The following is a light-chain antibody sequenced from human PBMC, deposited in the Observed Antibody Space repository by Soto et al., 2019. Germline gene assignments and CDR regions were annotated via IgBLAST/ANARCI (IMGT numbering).Light chain of an antibody. J-gene: IGKJ1*01. CDR3: QPSYYTGT. CDR2: AAS. V-gene: IGKV1-39*01. CDR1: QSVSTY. Sequence: DIQVTQSPSSLSASVGDRVTLTCRTSQSVSTYLNWYQQKPGKAPNLLIYAASSLQTGVPSRFSGSGSGTDFTLTISSLQPEDFATYYCQPSYYTGTFGQGTKVEIK.